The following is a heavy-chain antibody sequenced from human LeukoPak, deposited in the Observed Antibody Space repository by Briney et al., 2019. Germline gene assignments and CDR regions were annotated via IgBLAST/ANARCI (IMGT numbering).Heavy chain of an antibody. J-gene: IGHJ4*02. V-gene: IGHV4-59*01. CDR1: GGSISSYY. D-gene: IGHD3-22*01. CDR3: ARDGAYYYDSSGYYYTYFDY. Sequence: SETLSLTCTVPGGSISSYYWSWIRQPPGKGLEWIGYIYYSGSTNYNPSLKSRVTISVDTSKNQFSLKLSSVTAADTAVYYCARDGAYYYDSSGYYYTYFDYWGQGTLVTVSS. CDR2: IYYSGST.